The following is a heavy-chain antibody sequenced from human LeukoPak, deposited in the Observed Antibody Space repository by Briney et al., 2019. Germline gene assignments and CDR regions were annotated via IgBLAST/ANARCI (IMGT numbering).Heavy chain of an antibody. Sequence: GESLKISCQGSGYSFTSYWIGWVRQMPGKGLEWMGIIYPGDSDTRYSPSFQGQVTISADKSISTAYLQWSSLKASDTAMYYCARHPIRSGIVGAGDAFDIWGQGTMVTVSS. CDR1: GYSFTSYW. J-gene: IGHJ3*02. D-gene: IGHD1-26*01. CDR3: ARHPIRSGIVGAGDAFDI. CDR2: IYPGDSDT. V-gene: IGHV5-51*01.